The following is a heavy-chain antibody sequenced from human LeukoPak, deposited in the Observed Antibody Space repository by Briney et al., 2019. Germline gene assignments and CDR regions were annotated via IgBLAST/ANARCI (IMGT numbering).Heavy chain of an antibody. V-gene: IGHV3-7*01. CDR1: RFIFSSYW. Sequence: GGSLRLSCAASRFIFSSYWMSWVRQAPGKGLEWVAKINEDGSVEYYVDSVKGRVTISRDNAKTSVSLQLNSLRVEDTAVYYCAKGGWLDNWGQGTLVIVSS. J-gene: IGHJ4*02. D-gene: IGHD1-26*01. CDR3: AKGGWLDN. CDR2: INEDGSVE.